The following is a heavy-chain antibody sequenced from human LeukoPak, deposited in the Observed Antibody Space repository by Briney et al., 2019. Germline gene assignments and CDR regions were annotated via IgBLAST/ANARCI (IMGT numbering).Heavy chain of an antibody. J-gene: IGHJ6*03. CDR1: GGTFSSYA. CDR2: IIPIFGTA. CDR3: ARAEDYYYYMDV. V-gene: IGHV1-69*05. D-gene: IGHD1-14*01. Sequence: GASVKVSCKASGGTFSSYAIGWVRQAPGQGLEWMGGIIPIFGTANYAQKFQGRVTITTDESTSTAYMELSSLRSEDTAVYYCARAEDYYYYMDVWGKGTTVTVSS.